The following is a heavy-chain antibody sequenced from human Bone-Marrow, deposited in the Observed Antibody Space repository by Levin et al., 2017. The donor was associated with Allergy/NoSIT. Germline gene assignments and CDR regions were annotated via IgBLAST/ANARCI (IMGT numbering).Heavy chain of an antibody. Sequence: SETLSLTCAVSGGSISSGGYSWSWIRQPPGKGLEWIGYIYHSGSTYYNPSLKSRVTISVDRSKNQFSLKLSSVTAADTAVYYCARAGSAMRFGVAVAGTNGAFDIWGQGTMVTVSS. CDR1: GGSISSGGYS. D-gene: IGHD6-19*01. J-gene: IGHJ3*02. V-gene: IGHV4-30-2*01. CDR2: IYHSGST. CDR3: ARAGSAMRFGVAVAGTNGAFDI.